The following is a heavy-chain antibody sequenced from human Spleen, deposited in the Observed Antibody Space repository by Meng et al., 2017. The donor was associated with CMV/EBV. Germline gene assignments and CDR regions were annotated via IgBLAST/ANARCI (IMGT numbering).Heavy chain of an antibody. V-gene: IGHV3-23*01. CDR3: ARGSVGLYYYYGMDV. Sequence: GESLKISCAASGFTFSTYWMSWVRQAPGKGLEWVSSISGSGSSVYYAASVKGRFTISRDNPKNMLNLEMNSLRAEDTAIYYCARGSVGLYYYYGMDVWGQGTTVTVSS. D-gene: IGHD2-15*01. J-gene: IGHJ6*02. CDR1: GFTFSTYW. CDR2: ISGSGSSV.